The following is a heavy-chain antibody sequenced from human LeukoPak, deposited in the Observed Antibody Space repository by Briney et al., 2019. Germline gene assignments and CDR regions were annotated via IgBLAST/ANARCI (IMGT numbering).Heavy chain of an antibody. CDR3: ARDHSNYVYYYYYMDV. J-gene: IGHJ6*03. CDR2: ISSSSSTI. CDR1: GFTFSSYS. V-gene: IGHV3-48*01. Sequence: HPGGSLRLSCAASGFTFSSYSMNWVRQAPGKGLEWVSYISSSSSTIYYADSVKGRFTISRDNAKNSLYLQMNSLRAEDTAVYYCARDHSNYVYYYYYMDVWGKGTTVTVSS. D-gene: IGHD4-11*01.